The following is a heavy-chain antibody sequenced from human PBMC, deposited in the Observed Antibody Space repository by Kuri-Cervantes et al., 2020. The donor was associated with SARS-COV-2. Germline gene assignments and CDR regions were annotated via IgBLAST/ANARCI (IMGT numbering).Heavy chain of an antibody. V-gene: IGHV5-51*01. Sequence: GESLKISCKGSGYSFTSYWIGWVRQMLGKGLEWMGIIYPGYSDTRYSPSFQGQVTISADKSISTAYLQWSSLKASDTAMYYCARGYCSGGSCYSEDYFDYWGQGTLVTVSS. J-gene: IGHJ4*02. CDR2: IYPGYSDT. CDR1: GYSFTSYW. CDR3: ARGYCSGGSCYSEDYFDY. D-gene: IGHD2-15*01.